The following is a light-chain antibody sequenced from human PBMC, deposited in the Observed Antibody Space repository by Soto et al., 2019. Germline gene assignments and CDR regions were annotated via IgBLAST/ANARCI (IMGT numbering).Light chain of an antibody. V-gene: IGLV1-44*01. J-gene: IGLJ2*01. CDR3: AAWDDTLNGPG. CDR2: FND. CDR1: SSNIGINT. Sequence: QSVLTQPPSASGAPGQRVTISCSGSSSNIGINTVYWYQQLPGTAPKLLIYFNDQRPSGVPDRFSGSKSGTSASLAISGLQSEDEADYYCAAWDDTLNGPGFGGGTQLTVL.